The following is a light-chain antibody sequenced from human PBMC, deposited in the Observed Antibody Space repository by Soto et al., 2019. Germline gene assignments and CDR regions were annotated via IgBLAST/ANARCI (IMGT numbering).Light chain of an antibody. J-gene: IGLJ2*01. CDR2: DNN. CDR1: SSNS. Sequence: QSVLTQPPSVSAAPGQKVTISCSGCSSNSVCWYQQLPGAAPKLLIYDNNKRPSGIPDRFSGSKSDTSATLGITGLQTGDEADYYCETWDSSLGAVVFGGGTKLTVL. V-gene: IGLV1-51*01. CDR3: ETWDSSLGAVV.